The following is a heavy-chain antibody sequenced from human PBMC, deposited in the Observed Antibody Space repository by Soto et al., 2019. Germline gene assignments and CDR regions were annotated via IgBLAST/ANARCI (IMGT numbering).Heavy chain of an antibody. CDR3: ARGDNVEWVVVPFDY. CDR2: IYYSGST. V-gene: IGHV4-39*01. CDR1: GGSISSSSYY. J-gene: IGHJ4*02. D-gene: IGHD2-15*01. Sequence: PSETLSLTCTVSGGSISSSSYYWGWIRQPPGKGLEWIGSIYYSGSTYYNPSLKSRVTISVDTSKNQFSLKLSSVTAADTAVYYCARGDNVEWVVVPFDYWGQGTLVTVSS.